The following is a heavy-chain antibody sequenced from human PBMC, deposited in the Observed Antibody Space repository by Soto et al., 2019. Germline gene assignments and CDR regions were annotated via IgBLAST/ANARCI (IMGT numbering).Heavy chain of an antibody. CDR1: GFTFSSSP. V-gene: IGHV3-64*07. Sequence: EVQLVESGGALVQPGGSLRLSCAASGFTFSSSPMHWVRQAPGKRPEYVSSISSNGGNTYYADSVKGRFTISRDNSKNILYLPLVSLSTEDTAVDYCVAWHSSAYYVYWGQGTQVTVSS. CDR2: ISSNGGNT. D-gene: IGHD3-22*01. CDR3: VAWHSSAYYVY. J-gene: IGHJ4*02.